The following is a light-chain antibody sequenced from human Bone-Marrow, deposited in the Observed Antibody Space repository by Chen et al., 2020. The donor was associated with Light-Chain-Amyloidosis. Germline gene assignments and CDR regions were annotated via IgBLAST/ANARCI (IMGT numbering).Light chain of an antibody. CDR3: QVWDRSSDHPV. J-gene: IGLJ3*02. CDR1: NIGSTS. CDR2: DYS. V-gene: IGLV3-21*02. Sequence: SYVLTQPSSVSVAPGQTATIACGGNNIGSTSVHWYQQTPGQAPLLVVYDYSDRPSGIPERLSGSNSGNTATLNSSRVEAGDEADYYCQVWDRSSDHPVFGGGTKLTVL.